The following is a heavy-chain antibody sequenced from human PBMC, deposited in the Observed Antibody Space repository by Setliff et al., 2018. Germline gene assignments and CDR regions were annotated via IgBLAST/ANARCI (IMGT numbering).Heavy chain of an antibody. J-gene: IGHJ4*02. D-gene: IGHD2-2*01. CDR1: GGSISSSSYY. CDR3: ARDSVVPAAPIDY. V-gene: IGHV4-39*07. CDR2: IYYSGST. Sequence: SETLSLTCTVSGGSISSSSYYWGWIRQPPGKGLEWIGSIYYSGSTYYNPSLKSRVTISVDTSKNQFSLKLSSVTAADTAVYYCARDSVVPAAPIDYWGQGTLVTVS.